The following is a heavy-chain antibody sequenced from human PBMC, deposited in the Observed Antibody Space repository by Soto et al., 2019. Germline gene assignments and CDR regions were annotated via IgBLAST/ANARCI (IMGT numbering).Heavy chain of an antibody. V-gene: IGHV1-2*02. Sequence: ASVKVSCKASGYTFTGYYMHWVRQAPGQGLEWMGWINPNSGGTNYAQKFQGRVTMTRDTSISTAYMELSRLRSDDTAVYYCATMPLTVAVAGRLDYWGQGTLVTVSS. CDR1: GYTFTGYY. CDR2: INPNSGGT. CDR3: ATMPLTVAVAGRLDY. D-gene: IGHD6-19*01. J-gene: IGHJ4*02.